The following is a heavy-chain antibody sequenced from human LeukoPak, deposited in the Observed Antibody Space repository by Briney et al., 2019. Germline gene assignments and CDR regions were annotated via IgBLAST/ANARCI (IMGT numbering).Heavy chain of an antibody. D-gene: IGHD2-15*01. CDR2: IFYSGST. CDR1: SDSISTSNYY. V-gene: IGHV4-39*07. Sequence: SETLSLSCTVSSDSISTSNYYWGWVRQPPGKALEWIENIFYSGSTYYSPSLKSRVTISLDTSRNQFSLKLNSVTAADTAVYYCARRYCSGGSCYSTAFDYWGQGTLVTVSS. CDR3: ARRYCSGGSCYSTAFDY. J-gene: IGHJ4*02.